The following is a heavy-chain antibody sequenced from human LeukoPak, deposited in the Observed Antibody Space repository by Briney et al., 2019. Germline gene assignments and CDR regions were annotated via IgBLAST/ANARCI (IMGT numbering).Heavy chain of an antibody. CDR2: INPSGSP. CDR3: ARWGNWFDP. V-gene: IGHV4-34*01. CDR1: GGSFSGYY. Sequence: PSETLSLTCAVYGGSFSGYYRSWIRQPPEKGLEWIGEINPSGSPNYNPSLKSRVTISVDTSKNQFSLKLSSVTAADTAVYYCARWGNWFDPWGQGTLVTVSS. D-gene: IGHD3-16*01. J-gene: IGHJ5*02.